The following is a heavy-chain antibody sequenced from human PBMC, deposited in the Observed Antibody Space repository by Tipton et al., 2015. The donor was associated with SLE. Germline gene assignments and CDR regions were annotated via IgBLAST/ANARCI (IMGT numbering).Heavy chain of an antibody. J-gene: IGHJ6*03. D-gene: IGHD3-22*01. CDR3: ARVGHGFDSSGYNSRYYYYMDV. V-gene: IGHV4-59*01. CDR1: GGSLNAYY. Sequence: TLSLTCTVSGGSLNAYYWTWIRQPPGKGLEYIGYVYPSGGADYNPSLSGRVTISFDTSKNQFSLRLTSATAADTAVYYCARVGHGFDSSGYNSRYYYYMDVWGKGTTVTVSS. CDR2: VYPSGGA.